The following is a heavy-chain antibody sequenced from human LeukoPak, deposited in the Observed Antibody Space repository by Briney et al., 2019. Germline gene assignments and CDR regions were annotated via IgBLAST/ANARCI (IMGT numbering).Heavy chain of an antibody. CDR1: RFTVSTNY. D-gene: IGHD3-3*01. CDR2: IYSDGST. Sequence: GGSLRLSCAASRFTVSTNYMSWVRQAPGKKLEWVSDIYSDGSTFYADSVKGRFTISRDNSKNTLYLQMNSLRAEDTAVYHCARYDFILISYFDLWGRGTLVTVSS. V-gene: IGHV3-53*01. CDR3: ARYDFILISYFDL. J-gene: IGHJ2*01.